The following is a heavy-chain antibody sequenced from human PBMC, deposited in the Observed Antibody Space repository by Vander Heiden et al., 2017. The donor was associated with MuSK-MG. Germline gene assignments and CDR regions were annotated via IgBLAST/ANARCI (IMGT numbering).Heavy chain of an antibody. CDR1: GFPFSSYA. V-gene: IGHV3-30*04. J-gene: IGHJ4*02. CDR2: ISYDGSNK. Sequence: QVQLVESGGGVVQPGRSLRPSCAASGFPFSSYAMHWVRQAPGKGLEWVAVISYDGSNKYYADSVKGRFTISRDNSKNTLYLQMNSLRAEDTAVYYCARDRQPVLLWFGELGYWGQGTLVTVSS. D-gene: IGHD3-10*01. CDR3: ARDRQPVLLWFGELGY.